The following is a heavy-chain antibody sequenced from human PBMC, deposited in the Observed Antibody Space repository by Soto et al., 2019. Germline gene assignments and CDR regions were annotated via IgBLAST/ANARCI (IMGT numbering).Heavy chain of an antibody. D-gene: IGHD4-17*01. V-gene: IGHV1-8*01. CDR2: MNPNSGNT. CDR3: ARGIKYGAYSRWFDP. CDR1: GYTFTSYD. Sequence: QVQLVQSGAEVKKPGASVKVSCKASGYTFTSYDINWLRQATGQGLEYLGWMNPNSGNTAYVQKFQGRVTMTWDTSIPTAYMELSSLRSEDTAVYFCARGIKYGAYSRWFDPWGQGTLVTVSS. J-gene: IGHJ5*02.